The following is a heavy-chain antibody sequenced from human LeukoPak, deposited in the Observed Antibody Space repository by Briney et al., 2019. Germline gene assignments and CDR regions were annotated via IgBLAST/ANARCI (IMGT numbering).Heavy chain of an antibody. V-gene: IGHV3-30*02. CDR3: AKQGGGNNWFDP. Sequence: PGGSLRLSCAASGFTFSSYGMHWVRQAPGKGLEWVAFIRYDGSNKYYADSVKGRFTISRDNSKNTLYLQMSSLRAEDTAVYYCAKQGGGNNWFDPWGQGTLVTVSS. J-gene: IGHJ5*02. D-gene: IGHD2-15*01. CDR1: GFTFSSYG. CDR2: IRYDGSNK.